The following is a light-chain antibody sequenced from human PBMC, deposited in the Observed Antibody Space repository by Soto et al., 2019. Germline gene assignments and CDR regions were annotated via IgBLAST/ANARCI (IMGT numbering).Light chain of an antibody. Sequence: EIVLTQSPATLSLSPGERATLSCRVSQSFSSYLAWYQQKPGQAPRLLIYDASKRATGIPARFSGRGSGTDFTLTISSLEPEDFAVYYCQQRSNWPPVITFGQGTRLEIK. CDR1: QSFSSY. CDR2: DAS. J-gene: IGKJ5*01. CDR3: QQRSNWPPVIT. V-gene: IGKV3-11*01.